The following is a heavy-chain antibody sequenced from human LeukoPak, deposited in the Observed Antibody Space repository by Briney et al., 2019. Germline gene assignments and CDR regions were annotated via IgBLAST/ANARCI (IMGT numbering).Heavy chain of an antibody. Sequence: ASVKVSCKASGYTFTSYGISWVRQAPGQGLEWMGWSSAYNGNTNYAQKLQGRVTMTTDTSTSTAYMELRSLRSDDTAVYYCARAPTTLWFGEFPPVDWGQGTLVTVSS. V-gene: IGHV1-18*01. D-gene: IGHD3-10*01. CDR3: ARAPTTLWFGEFPPVD. CDR1: GYTFTSYG. J-gene: IGHJ4*02. CDR2: SSAYNGNT.